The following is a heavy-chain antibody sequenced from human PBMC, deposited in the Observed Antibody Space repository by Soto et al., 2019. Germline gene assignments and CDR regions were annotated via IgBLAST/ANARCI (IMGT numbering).Heavy chain of an antibody. V-gene: IGHV3-21*01. D-gene: IGHD3-10*01. J-gene: IGHJ5*02. Sequence: GGSLRLSCAASGVTFSSDSMNWVRLSPGKRLEWDSSISSSSSYIYYADSVKCRFTISRDNAKNSLYLQMNSLRDEDTSVYYCASDRFPLYGSATLLFDPWGKGTLVTLSS. CDR1: GVTFSSDS. CDR2: ISSSSSYI. CDR3: ASDRFPLYGSATLLFDP.